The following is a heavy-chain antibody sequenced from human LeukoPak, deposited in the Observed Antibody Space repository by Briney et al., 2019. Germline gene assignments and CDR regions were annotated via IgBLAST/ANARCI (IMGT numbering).Heavy chain of an antibody. J-gene: IGHJ4*02. D-gene: IGHD2-21*02. CDR2: ISSGSGTM. Sequence: GGSLRLSCAASGFTFNNYIMTWVRQAPGRGLEWVSYISSGSGTMYYADSMKGRFTISRDNAKKSLYLQMNSLRDEDTAVYYCAREEINCGGDCHLYWGQGTLVTVSS. V-gene: IGHV3-48*02. CDR3: AREEINCGGDCHLY. CDR1: GFTFNNYI.